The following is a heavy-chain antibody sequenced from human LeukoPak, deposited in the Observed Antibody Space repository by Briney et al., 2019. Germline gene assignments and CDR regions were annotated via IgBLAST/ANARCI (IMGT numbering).Heavy chain of an antibody. V-gene: IGHV3-11*04. J-gene: IGHJ6*03. CDR2: ISSSDTTM. CDR1: GFTFRDYD. Sequence: GGSLRLSCAASGFTFRDYDMTWIRQAPGKGLEWVSYISSSDTTMYNADSVKGRFTISRDNAKNSLYLQMNSLRAEDTAVYYCARDRRAPYYDFRSGYIDHYYMDVWGKGTTVTVSS. D-gene: IGHD3-3*01. CDR3: ARDRRAPYYDFRSGYIDHYYMDV.